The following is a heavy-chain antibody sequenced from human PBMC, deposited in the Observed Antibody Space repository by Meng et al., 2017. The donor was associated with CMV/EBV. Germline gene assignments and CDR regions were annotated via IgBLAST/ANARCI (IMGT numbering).Heavy chain of an antibody. CDR2: ISYDGSNK. Sequence: GESLKISCAASGFTFSSYAMHWVRQAPGKGLEWVAVISYDGSNKYYADSVKGRFTISRDNSKNTLYLQMNSLRAEDTAVYYCARDLRVVPAESEGSDFDYWGQGTLVTVSS. CDR1: GFTFSSYA. CDR3: ARDLRVVPAESEGSDFDY. V-gene: IGHV3-30-3*01. D-gene: IGHD2-2*01. J-gene: IGHJ4*02.